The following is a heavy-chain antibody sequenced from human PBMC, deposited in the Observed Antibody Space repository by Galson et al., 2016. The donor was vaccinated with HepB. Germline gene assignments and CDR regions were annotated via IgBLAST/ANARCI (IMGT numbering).Heavy chain of an antibody. CDR2: IRGSGGTT. J-gene: IGHJ4*02. Sequence: SLRLSCAASGISFSSYAMSWVRQAPGKGLEWVSAIRGSGGTTYYADSVKGRFTISRDNSRNTLYLQMNSLRVEDTAIYYCAKAEMTTVTRFEHWGQGTLVTVSS. D-gene: IGHD4-17*01. CDR3: AKAEMTTVTRFEH. CDR1: GISFSSYA. V-gene: IGHV3-23*01.